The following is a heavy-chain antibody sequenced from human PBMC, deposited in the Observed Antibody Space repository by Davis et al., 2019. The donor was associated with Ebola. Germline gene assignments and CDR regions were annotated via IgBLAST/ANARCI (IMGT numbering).Heavy chain of an antibody. V-gene: IGHV4-39*01. Sequence: MPSETLSLTCTVSGGSISSSSYYWGWIRQPPGKGLEWIGSIYYSGSTYYNPSLKSRVTISVDTSKNQFSLKLSSVTAADTAVYYCAITGDYTFDYWGQGTLVTVSS. CDR2: IYYSGST. J-gene: IGHJ4*02. CDR3: AITGDYTFDY. CDR1: GGSISSSSYY. D-gene: IGHD4-17*01.